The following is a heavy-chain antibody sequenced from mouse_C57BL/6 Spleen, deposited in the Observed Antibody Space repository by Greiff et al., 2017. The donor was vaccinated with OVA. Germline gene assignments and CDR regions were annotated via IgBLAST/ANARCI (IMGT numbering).Heavy chain of an antibody. V-gene: IGHV1-76*01. CDR1: GYTFTDYY. CDR2: IYPGSGNT. D-gene: IGHD4-1*01. Sequence: LQESGAELVRPGASVKLSCKASGYTFTDYYINWVKQRPGQGLEWIARIYPGSGNTYYNEKFKGKATLTAEKSSSTAYMQLSSLTSEDSAVYFCARSGTDYYFDYWGQGTTLTVSS. CDR3: ARSGTDYYFDY. J-gene: IGHJ2*01.